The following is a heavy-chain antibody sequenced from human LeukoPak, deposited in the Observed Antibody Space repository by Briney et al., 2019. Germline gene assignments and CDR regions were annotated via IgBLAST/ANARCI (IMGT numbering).Heavy chain of an antibody. CDR3: ARGSSGSYGTFDY. V-gene: IGHV4-59*01. CDR2: IYYSGST. CDR1: GGSFSSYY. D-gene: IGHD1-26*01. Sequence: SETLSLTCAVYGGSFSSYYWSWIRQPPGKGLEWIGYIYYSGSTNYNPSLKSRVTISVDTSKNQFSLKLSSVTAADTAVYYCARGSSGSYGTFDYWGQGTLVTVSS. J-gene: IGHJ4*02.